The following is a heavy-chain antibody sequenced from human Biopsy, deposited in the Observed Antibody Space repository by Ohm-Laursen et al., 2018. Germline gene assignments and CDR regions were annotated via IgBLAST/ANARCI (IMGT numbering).Heavy chain of an antibody. CDR2: VYYSGRT. CDR3: GRREVVITHDAFDT. V-gene: IGHV4-59*08. CDR1: GGSISSYY. J-gene: IGHJ3*02. D-gene: IGHD3-22*01. Sequence: GTLSLTCTFSGGSISSYYWTWIRQPPGKGLEGIGDVYYSGRTNGTPSLKSQVTKLVDTSKIQFPLKVNSVTAADTAVYYCGRREVVITHDAFDTWGQGTMVTVSS.